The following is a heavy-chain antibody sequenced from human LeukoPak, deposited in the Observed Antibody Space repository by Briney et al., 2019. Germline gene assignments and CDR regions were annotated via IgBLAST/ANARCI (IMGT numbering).Heavy chain of an antibody. CDR3: ARDVEQWLVRVYYFDY. J-gene: IGHJ4*02. D-gene: IGHD6-19*01. CDR1: GFTLSSYS. Sequence: HPGGSLRLSCATSGFTLSSYSMTWVRQAPGKGLEWVSYISSGSTTIYYADSVKGRFTISRDNAKNSLYLQMNSLRAEDTAVYYCARDVEQWLVRVYYFDYWGQGTLVTVSS. V-gene: IGHV3-48*01. CDR2: ISSGSTTI.